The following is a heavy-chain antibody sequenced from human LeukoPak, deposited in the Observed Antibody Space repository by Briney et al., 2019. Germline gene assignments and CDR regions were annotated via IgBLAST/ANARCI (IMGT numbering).Heavy chain of an antibody. CDR1: GYSFTSYW. CDR3: ARLCDGYNSEVFCY. Sequence: GESLKISCKGSGYSFTSYWIGWVRQMPGKGLEWMGIIYPGDSDTRYSPSFQGQITISADKSISTAYLQRSSLKAADTAMYFCARLCDGYNSEVFCYWGQGTLVTVSS. V-gene: IGHV5-51*01. D-gene: IGHD5-24*01. CDR2: IYPGDSDT. J-gene: IGHJ4*02.